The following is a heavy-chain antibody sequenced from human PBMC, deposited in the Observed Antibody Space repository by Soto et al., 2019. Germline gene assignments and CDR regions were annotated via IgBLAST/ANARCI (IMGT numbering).Heavy chain of an antibody. CDR1: GFTLSRYG. Sequence: TGGSLRLSCATSGFTLSRYGMNWVRQAPGKGLEWVSYISFSGRTIYYADSVKGRFTISRDTAKNSLYLQMNSLRDNDTAVYYCARDKWEQAIDYWGHGTLVTVSS. V-gene: IGHV3-48*02. CDR2: ISFSGRTI. CDR3: ARDKWEQAIDY. D-gene: IGHD1-26*01. J-gene: IGHJ4*01.